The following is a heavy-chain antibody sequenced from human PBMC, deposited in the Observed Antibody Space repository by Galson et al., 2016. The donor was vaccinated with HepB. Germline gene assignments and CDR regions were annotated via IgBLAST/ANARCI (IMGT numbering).Heavy chain of an antibody. Sequence: SLRLSCAASGFIFNNYGVNWVRQAPGRGLEWVSYISSSGSTIYYADSVKGRFTISRDNGKNSLYLQMNSLRAEDTAIYYCATERDCSGGSCYSGPDAFDLWGQGTMVTVSS. CDR2: ISSSGSTI. CDR3: ATERDCSGGSCYSGPDAFDL. J-gene: IGHJ3*01. V-gene: IGHV3-48*03. D-gene: IGHD2-15*01. CDR1: GFIFNNYG.